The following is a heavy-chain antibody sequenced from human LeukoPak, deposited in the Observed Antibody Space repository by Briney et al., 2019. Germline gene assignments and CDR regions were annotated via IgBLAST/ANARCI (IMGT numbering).Heavy chain of an antibody. CDR2: IDWDDDK. CDR1: GFSLSTSGMC. Sequence: SGPALVKPTQTGFSLSTSGMCVSWIRQPPGKALEWLARIDWDDDKYYSTSLKTRLTISKDTSENQVVLTMTNMDPVDTATYYCARIPIDSSGYYSFDYWGQGTLVTVSS. V-gene: IGHV2-70*11. J-gene: IGHJ4*02. CDR3: ARIPIDSSGYYSFDY. D-gene: IGHD3-22*01.